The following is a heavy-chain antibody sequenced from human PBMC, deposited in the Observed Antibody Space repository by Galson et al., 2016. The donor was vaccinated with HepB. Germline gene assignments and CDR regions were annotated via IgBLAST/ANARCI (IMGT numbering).Heavy chain of an antibody. D-gene: IGHD3-3*01. J-gene: IGHJ4*02. CDR2: ISDDGSKR. CDR3: ARDHKRITIYGVVPTVSFHCDH. V-gene: IGHV3-30-3*01. CDR1: GFTLSSYA. Sequence: SLRLSCAASGFTLSSYAMHWVRQAPGKGLEWVAVISDDGSKRYYADSVKGRFIVSRDNSKNRLYLQMNSLRREDTAVYFCARDHKRITIYGVVPTVSFHCDHWGQGTLVKVSS.